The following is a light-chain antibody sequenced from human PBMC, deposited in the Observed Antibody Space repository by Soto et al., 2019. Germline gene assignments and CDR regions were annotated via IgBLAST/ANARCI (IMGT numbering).Light chain of an antibody. CDR3: QQYHEWPLT. V-gene: IGKV3-15*01. Sequence: EIVMTQSPVTLSVSPGEGATLSCRASQSVSSNLAWYQQKPGQAPRLLISDASARATGIPARFSGSGSGTQFALTISSLQSEDFATYYCQQYHEWPLTFGQGTKV. J-gene: IGKJ1*01. CDR1: QSVSSN. CDR2: DAS.